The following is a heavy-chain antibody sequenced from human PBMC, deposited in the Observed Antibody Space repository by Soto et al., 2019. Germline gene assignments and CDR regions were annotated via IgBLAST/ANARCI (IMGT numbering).Heavy chain of an antibody. Sequence: QVQLVESGGGVVQPGRSLRLSCAASGFTFSSYGMHWVRQAPGKGLEWVAVISYDGSNKYYADSVKGRITISRDNSKNTLYLQMNSLRAEDTAVYYCAKLPAATTAYYYYGMDVWGQGTTVTVSS. CDR3: AKLPAATTAYYYYGMDV. V-gene: IGHV3-30*18. CDR1: GFTFSSYG. CDR2: ISYDGSNK. D-gene: IGHD2-2*01. J-gene: IGHJ6*02.